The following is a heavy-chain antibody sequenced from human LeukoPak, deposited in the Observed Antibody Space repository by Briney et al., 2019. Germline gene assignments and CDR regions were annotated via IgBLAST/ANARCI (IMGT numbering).Heavy chain of an antibody. J-gene: IGHJ5*02. V-gene: IGHV3-7*01. Sequence: GGSLRLSCAASGFTFSSYWMSWVRQAPGKGLEWVANIKQDGSEKYYVDSVKGRFTISRDNAKNSLYLQMNSLRAEDTAVYYCARENTAVAGTHRFDPWGQGTLVTVSS. CDR2: IKQDGSEK. D-gene: IGHD6-19*01. CDR3: ARENTAVAGTHRFDP. CDR1: GFTFSSYW.